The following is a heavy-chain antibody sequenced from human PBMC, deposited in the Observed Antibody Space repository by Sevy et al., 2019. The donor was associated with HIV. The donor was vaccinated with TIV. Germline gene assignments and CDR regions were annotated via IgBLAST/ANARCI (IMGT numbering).Heavy chain of an antibody. V-gene: IGHV1-69*06. D-gene: IGHD1-26*01. Sequence: ASVKVSCKASGGTFSSYAISWVRQAPGQGLEWMGGIIPIFGTANYAQKFQGRVTITADKSTSTAYMELSSMRSEDTAVYYCTRSPVGATARYYYYYMDVRGKGTTVTVSS. J-gene: IGHJ6*03. CDR1: GGTFSSYA. CDR3: TRSPVGATARYYYYYMDV. CDR2: IIPIFGTA.